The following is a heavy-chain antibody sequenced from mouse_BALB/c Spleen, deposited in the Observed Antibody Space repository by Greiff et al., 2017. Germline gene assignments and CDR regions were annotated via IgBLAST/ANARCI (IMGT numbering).Heavy chain of an antibody. Sequence: VQLQQSGPELVKPGASVKISCKASGYSFTGYFMNWVMQSHGKSLEWIGRINPYNGDTFYNQKFKGKATLTVDKSSSTAHMELRSLASEDSAVYYCARRGTTVVGPLDYWGQGTTLTVSS. D-gene: IGHD1-1*01. CDR2: INPYNGDT. CDR3: ARRGTTVVGPLDY. CDR1: GYSFTGYF. J-gene: IGHJ2*01. V-gene: IGHV1-20*02.